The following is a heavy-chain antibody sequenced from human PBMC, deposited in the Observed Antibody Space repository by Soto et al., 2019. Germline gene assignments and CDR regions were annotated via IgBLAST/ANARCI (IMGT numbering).Heavy chain of an antibody. Sequence: EVQLVESGGGLVQPGTSLRLSCVASGITFSDHGMHWVRLVPGRGLEWVSGISWNSVTIDYADSVKGRFTISRDNAKSSLYLEMSSLRAEDTALYYCAKDDGGVRSVPKGGFFPYFGMDVWGQGTTVTVS. J-gene: IGHJ6*02. CDR2: ISWNSVTI. V-gene: IGHV3-9*01. CDR3: AKDDGGVRSVPKGGFFPYFGMDV. CDR1: GITFSDHG. D-gene: IGHD3-16*01.